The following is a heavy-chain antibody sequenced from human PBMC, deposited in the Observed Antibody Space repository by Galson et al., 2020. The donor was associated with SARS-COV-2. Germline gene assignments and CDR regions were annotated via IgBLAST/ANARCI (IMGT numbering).Heavy chain of an antibody. CDR2: VYYSGST. D-gene: IGHD6-19*01. CDR1: GGSMNNYY. Sequence: ALETLSLTCVVSGGSMNNYYWSWFRQPPGKELEWIGYVYYSGSTKYNPSLKSRVTISVDTSKNQFSLNLRSVIAADAAVYFCARHESSAGTFYYYALDVWGQGITVTVSS. CDR3: ARHESSAGTFYYYALDV. V-gene: IGHV4-59*08. J-gene: IGHJ6*02.